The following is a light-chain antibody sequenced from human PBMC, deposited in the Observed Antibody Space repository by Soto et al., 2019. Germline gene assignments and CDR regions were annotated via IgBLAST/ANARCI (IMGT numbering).Light chain of an antibody. J-gene: IGKJ1*01. CDR1: QSVSSN. Sequence: ENVLTQSPGTLYLSTGERATLSCRASQSVSSNLAWYQQKPGQAPRLLIYGASSRATGIPNRFSGSGSGTDFTLTISRLEPEDFAMYYCQQYGNSPQTFGQGSKVDIK. V-gene: IGKV3-20*01. CDR3: QQYGNSPQT. CDR2: GAS.